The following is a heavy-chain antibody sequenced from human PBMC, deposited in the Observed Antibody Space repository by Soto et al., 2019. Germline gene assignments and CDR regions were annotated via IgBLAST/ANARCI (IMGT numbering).Heavy chain of an antibody. D-gene: IGHD3-9*01. J-gene: IGHJ6*02. CDR1: GGSFSGYY. CDR2: INHSGST. V-gene: IGHV4-34*01. CDR3: ARDNGLRYFDWLPRRARKYYYYGMDV. Sequence: SETLSLTCAVYGGSFSGYYWSWIRQPPGKGLEWIGEINHSGSTNYNPSLKSRVTISVDTSKNQFSLKLSSVTAADTAVYYCARDNGLRYFDWLPRRARKYYYYGMDVWGQGTTVTVFS.